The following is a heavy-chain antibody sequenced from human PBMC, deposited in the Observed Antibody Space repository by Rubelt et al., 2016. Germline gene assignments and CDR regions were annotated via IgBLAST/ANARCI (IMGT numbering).Heavy chain of an antibody. J-gene: IGHJ6*02. Sequence: EVQLVESGGGLVQPGGSLRLSCAASGFTFSTFSMTWVRQAPGKGLEWVANIKGDGSEKYYEDSVKGRFTVSRDNANNSFYLQMKSLRGEETAVYCCAMLGAGSSGYGYYYGMDVWGQGTTVTVSS. V-gene: IGHV3-7*01. D-gene: IGHD3-22*01. CDR2: IKGDGSEK. CDR3: AMLGAGSSGYGYYYGMDV. CDR1: GFTFSTFS.